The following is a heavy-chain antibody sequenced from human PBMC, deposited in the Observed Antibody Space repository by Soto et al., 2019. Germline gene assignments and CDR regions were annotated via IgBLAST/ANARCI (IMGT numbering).Heavy chain of an antibody. D-gene: IGHD3-16*01. V-gene: IGHV3-7*01. CDR3: VCGGNFFID. CDR1: GFTFSTYW. J-gene: IGHJ4*02. CDR2: MDQDGRER. Sequence: EVQLVESGGGLVQPGGSLRLSCAASGFTFSTYWMTWVRQPPGKGLEWVANMDQDGRERYYVDSVRGRFAVSRDNAKNSLYLQMNSLRAEDTAVYYCVCGGNFFIDWGQGTLVTVSP.